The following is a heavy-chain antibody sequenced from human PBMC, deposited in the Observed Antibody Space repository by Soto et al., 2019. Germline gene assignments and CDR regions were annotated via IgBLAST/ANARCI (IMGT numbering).Heavy chain of an antibody. D-gene: IGHD5-18*01. CDR2: MSESGDST. V-gene: IGHV3-23*01. Sequence: EVQLLESGGGLVQPGGSLRLSCPASGFILSNYAMNWVRQAPGKGLEWVSTMSESGDSTYYADSVKGRFTISRDNSKNTLYLRMNGLRAEDTAIYYCAKDGPEDTAMGYWGRGTLVIVSS. CDR3: AKDGPEDTAMGY. CDR1: GFILSNYA. J-gene: IGHJ4*02.